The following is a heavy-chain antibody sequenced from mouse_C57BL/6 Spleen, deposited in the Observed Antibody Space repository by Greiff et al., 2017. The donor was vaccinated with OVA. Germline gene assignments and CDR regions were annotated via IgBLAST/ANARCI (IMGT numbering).Heavy chain of an antibody. CDR1: GYTFTSYW. CDR2: IAPSDSYT. V-gene: IGHV1-69*01. CDR3: ARGDGNYWFAY. Sequence: VQLQQPGAELVMPGASVKLSCKASGYTFTSYWMPWVKQRPGQGLEWIGAIAPSDSYTNYNQKFKGKSTLTVDKSASTAYMQRSSLTSEDSAVYYCARGDGNYWFAYWGQGTLVTVSA. J-gene: IGHJ3*01. D-gene: IGHD2-1*01.